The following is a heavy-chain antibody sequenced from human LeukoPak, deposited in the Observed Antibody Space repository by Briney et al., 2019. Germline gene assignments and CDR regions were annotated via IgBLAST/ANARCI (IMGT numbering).Heavy chain of an antibody. CDR3: ARQDLAVSGIDY. V-gene: IGHV4-39*01. CDR1: GGSTSSGSHY. CDR2: IYYSGTT. J-gene: IGHJ4*02. D-gene: IGHD6-13*01. Sequence: SETLSLTCTVSGGSTSSGSHYWGWIRQPPGKGLEWIGSIYYSGTTYYSPSLKSRVSISLDTSRDQFSLKLNSVTAADTAVYYCARQDLAVSGIDYWGQGTLVTVSS.